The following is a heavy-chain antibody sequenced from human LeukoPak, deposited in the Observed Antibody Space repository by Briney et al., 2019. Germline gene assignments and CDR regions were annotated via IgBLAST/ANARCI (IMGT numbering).Heavy chain of an antibody. V-gene: IGHV4-4*07. Sequence: PSGTLSLTCTVSGASMSNNFWSWSRQPAGKGLEWIGRIYTSGTTNYNAYLKSRVTLSVDTSINHFSLTLTSVTAADTALYYCARAPSGCGGTCSFDSWGQGTLVTVSS. CDR2: IYTSGTT. CDR3: ARAPSGCGGTCSFDS. J-gene: IGHJ4*02. CDR1: GASMSNNF. D-gene: IGHD2-15*01.